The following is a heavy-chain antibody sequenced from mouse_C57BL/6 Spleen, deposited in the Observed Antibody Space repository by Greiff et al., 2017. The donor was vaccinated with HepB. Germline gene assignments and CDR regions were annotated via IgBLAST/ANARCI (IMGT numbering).Heavy chain of an antibody. D-gene: IGHD4-1*01. V-gene: IGHV2-2*01. CDR3: ARRTEGGPMDY. J-gene: IGHJ4*01. CDR2: IWSGGST. Sequence: VQLQQSGPGLVQPSQSLSITCTVSGFSLTSYGVHWVRQSPGKGLEWLGVIWSGGSTDYNAAFISRLSISKDNSKSQVFFKMNSLQADDTAIYYCARRTEGGPMDYWGQGTSVTVSS. CDR1: GFSLTSYG.